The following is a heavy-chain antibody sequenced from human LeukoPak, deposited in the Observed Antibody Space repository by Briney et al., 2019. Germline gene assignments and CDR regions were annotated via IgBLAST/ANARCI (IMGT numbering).Heavy chain of an antibody. CDR3: ARGQGGATDY. D-gene: IGHD1-26*01. Sequence: SQTLSLTCAISGNSVSSNSATWNWIRQSPSRGLEWLGRAYYRSKWHNNYAVSVKSRITINPDTSKNQFSLQLNSVTPEDTAVYYCARGQGGATDYWGQGTLVTVSS. CDR2: AYYRSKWHN. CDR1: GNSVSSNSAT. V-gene: IGHV6-1*01. J-gene: IGHJ4*02.